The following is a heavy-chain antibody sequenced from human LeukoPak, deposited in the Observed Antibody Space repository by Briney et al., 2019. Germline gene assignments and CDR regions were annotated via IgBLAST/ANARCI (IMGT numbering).Heavy chain of an antibody. Sequence: SETLSLTCTVSGVSINNYYWSWIRQPPGKGLEWIGYIYYSGSTNYNPSLKSRVTISVDTSKNQFSLRLNSVTAADTAVYYCASPGMGYWGQGTLVTVSS. V-gene: IGHV4-59*01. CDR3: ASPGMGY. CDR2: IYYSGST. CDR1: GVSINNYY. D-gene: IGHD3-16*01. J-gene: IGHJ4*01.